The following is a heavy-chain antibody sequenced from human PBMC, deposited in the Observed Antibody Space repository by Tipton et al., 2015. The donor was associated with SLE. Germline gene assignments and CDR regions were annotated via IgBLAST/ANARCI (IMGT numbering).Heavy chain of an antibody. J-gene: IGHJ6*02. V-gene: IGHV4-59*08. D-gene: IGHD2-15*01. CDR1: GGTISTNY. CDR3: ARGKLTWRGAIIGADV. CDR2: ISDGGGT. Sequence: TLSLTCSASGGTISTNYWIWIRQPPGKGLEWIGYISDGGGTNYNPPLKSRVTISLDPAKNEFSLKLTSVTAADTAVYYCARGKLTWRGAIIGADVWGQGTTVNVSS.